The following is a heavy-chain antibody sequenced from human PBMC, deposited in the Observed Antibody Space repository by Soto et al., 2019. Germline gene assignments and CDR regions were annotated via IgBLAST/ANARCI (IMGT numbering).Heavy chain of an antibody. CDR2: ISGSGGST. V-gene: IGHV3-23*01. CDR3: AKQDIVATTLYYYYYMDV. J-gene: IGHJ6*03. Sequence: GGSLRLSCAASGFTFSSYAMSWVRQAPGKGLEWVSAISGSGGSTYYADSVKGRFTISRDNSKNTLYLHMNSLRAEDTAVYYCAKQDIVATTLYYYYYMDVWGKGTTVTVSS. D-gene: IGHD5-12*01. CDR1: GFTFSSYA.